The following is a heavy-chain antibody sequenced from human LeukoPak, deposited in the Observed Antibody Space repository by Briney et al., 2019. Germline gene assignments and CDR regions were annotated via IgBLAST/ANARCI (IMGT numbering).Heavy chain of an antibody. J-gene: IGHJ3*02. V-gene: IGHV3-66*01. Sequence: GGSLRLSCAASGFTVSSNYMSWVRQALGKGLEWVSVIYSGGSTYYADSVKGRFTISRDNSKNTLYLQMNSLRAEDTAVYYCARVGYFDWLGAFDIWGQGTMVTVSS. CDR3: ARVGYFDWLGAFDI. CDR2: IYSGGST. CDR1: GFTVSSNY. D-gene: IGHD3-9*01.